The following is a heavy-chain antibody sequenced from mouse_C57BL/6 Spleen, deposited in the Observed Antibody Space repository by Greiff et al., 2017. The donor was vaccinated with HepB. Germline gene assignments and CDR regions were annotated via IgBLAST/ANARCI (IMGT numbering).Heavy chain of an antibody. CDR2: INPNNGGT. Sequence: VQLQQSGPELVKPGASVKMSCKASGYTFTDYNMHWVKQSHGKSLEWIGYINPNNGGTSYNQKFKGKATLTVNKSSSTAYMELRSLTSEDSAVYYCARSTMITTVYFDYWGQGTTLTVSS. D-gene: IGHD2-4*01. V-gene: IGHV1-22*01. CDR3: ARSTMITTVYFDY. J-gene: IGHJ2*01. CDR1: GYTFTDYN.